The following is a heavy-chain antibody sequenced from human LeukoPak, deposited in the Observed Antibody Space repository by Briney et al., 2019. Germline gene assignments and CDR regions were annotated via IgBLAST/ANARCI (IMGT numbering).Heavy chain of an antibody. CDR1: GGSISSSNYY. Sequence: SETLSLTCTVSGGSISSSNYYWGWIRQPPGKGLEWIGSIYYSGSTYYSPSLKSRVTISVDTSKNQFSLKLSSVTAADTAVYYCARFPGSAEYRHYYYMDVWGKGTTVTVSS. CDR3: ARFPGSAEYRHYYYMDV. V-gene: IGHV4-39*07. D-gene: IGHD2-15*01. J-gene: IGHJ6*03. CDR2: IYYSGST.